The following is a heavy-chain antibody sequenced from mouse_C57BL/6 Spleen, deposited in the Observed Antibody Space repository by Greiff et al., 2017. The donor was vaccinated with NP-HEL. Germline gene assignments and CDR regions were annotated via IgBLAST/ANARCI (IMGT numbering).Heavy chain of an antibody. J-gene: IGHJ2*01. Sequence: QVQLQQSGPELVKPGASVKISCKASGYAFSSSWMNWVKQRPGKGLEWIGQIYPGDGDTNYNGTFKGKATLTADKSSSTAYMQLSSLTSEDSAVYFCARCTAHYFDYWGQGTTLTVSS. V-gene: IGHV1-82*01. CDR3: ARCTAHYFDY. D-gene: IGHD1-2*01. CDR1: GYAFSSSW. CDR2: IYPGDGDT.